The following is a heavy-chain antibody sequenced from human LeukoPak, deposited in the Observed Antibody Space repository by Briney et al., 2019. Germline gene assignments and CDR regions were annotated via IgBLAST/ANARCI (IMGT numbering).Heavy chain of an antibody. Sequence: PGGSLRLSCAASGFTFDDYTMHCVRHAPGKGLEWVSLISWDGGSTYYADSVKGRFTISRDNSKNSLYLQMNSLRTEDTALYYCAKTVVPAAMIGFDYWGQGTLVTVSS. CDR1: GFTFDDYT. CDR3: AKTVVPAAMIGFDY. CDR2: ISWDGGST. V-gene: IGHV3-43*01. J-gene: IGHJ4*02. D-gene: IGHD2-2*01.